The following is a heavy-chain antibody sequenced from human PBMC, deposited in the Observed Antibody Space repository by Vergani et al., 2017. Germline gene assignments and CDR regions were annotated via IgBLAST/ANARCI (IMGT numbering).Heavy chain of an antibody. D-gene: IGHD3-22*01. Sequence: QVQLVQSGAEVKKPGASVKVSCKASGYTFTSYYMHWVRQAPGQGLEWMGIINPSGGSTSYAQKFQGRVTMTRETSTSTVYMELSSLRSEDTAVYYCARDKGDSSDYWNPFDYWGQGTLVTVSS. CDR3: ARDKGDSSDYWNPFDY. CDR1: GYTFTSYY. V-gene: IGHV1-46*01. CDR2: INPSGGST. J-gene: IGHJ4*02.